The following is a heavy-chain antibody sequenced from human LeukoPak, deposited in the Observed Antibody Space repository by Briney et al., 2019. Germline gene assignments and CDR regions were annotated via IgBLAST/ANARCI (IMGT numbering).Heavy chain of an antibody. D-gene: IGHD3-22*01. Sequence: PGGSLRLSCTVSEFTFSSYSMNWVRQAPGEGLEGVASINRGATYIYYADSMKGRFTISRDDATSSLYLQMNSLRDEDTAVYYCVRLRRNSDSSGYYYYYDYWGQGILVTVSS. CDR1: EFTFSSYS. J-gene: IGHJ4*02. CDR2: INRGATYI. V-gene: IGHV3-21*01. CDR3: VRLRRNSDSSGYYYYYDY.